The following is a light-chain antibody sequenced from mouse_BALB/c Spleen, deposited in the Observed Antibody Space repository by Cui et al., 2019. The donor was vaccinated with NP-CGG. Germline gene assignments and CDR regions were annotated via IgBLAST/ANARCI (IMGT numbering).Light chain of an antibody. CDR1: TGAVTTGNY. CDR2: GTN. CDR3: ALWYSNHWV. J-gene: IGLJ1*01. Sequence: AVVTQESALTTSSGETVTLTCPSSTGAVTTGNYANWVQEKTDHLFTGLIGGTNNRAPGVPARFSGSLIGDKAALTITGAQTEDEAIYFCALWYSNHWVFGGGTKLTVL. V-gene: IGLV1*01.